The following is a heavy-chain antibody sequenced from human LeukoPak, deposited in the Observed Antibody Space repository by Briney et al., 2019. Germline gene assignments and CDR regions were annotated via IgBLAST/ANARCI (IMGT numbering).Heavy chain of an antibody. J-gene: IGHJ4*02. V-gene: IGHV1-46*01. CDR1: GYTFTSNY. D-gene: IGHD4-23*01. Sequence: ASVKVSCKASGYTFTSNYIHWVRQAPGQGLEWMGMIYPRDGSTSYAQKFQGRVTVTRDTSTSTVHMELSGLRSEDTAVYYCARGWLADSTVVTPYNYWGQGTVVTVSS. CDR3: ARGWLADSTVVTPYNY. CDR2: IYPRDGST.